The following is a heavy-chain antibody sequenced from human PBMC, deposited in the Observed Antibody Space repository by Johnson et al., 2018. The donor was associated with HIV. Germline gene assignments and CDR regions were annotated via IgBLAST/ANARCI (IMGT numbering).Heavy chain of an antibody. D-gene: IGHD2-15*01. CDR3: ARGGCSGGSCYSHDAFDI. Sequence: VQLVESGGGVVQPGRSLRLSCAASGFTFSSYAMHWVRQAPGKGLEWVAVISYDRSNKYYADSVNGRFTISRDNSKNTLYLQMNSLRAEDTAVYYCARGGCSGGSCYSHDAFDIWGQGTMVTVSS. J-gene: IGHJ3*02. V-gene: IGHV3-30-3*01. CDR1: GFTFSSYA. CDR2: ISYDRSNK.